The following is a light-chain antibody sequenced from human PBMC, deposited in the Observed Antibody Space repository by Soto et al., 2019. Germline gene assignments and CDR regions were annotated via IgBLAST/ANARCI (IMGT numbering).Light chain of an antibody. J-gene: IGLJ1*01. CDR2: DVN. CDR1: SSGVGDYNY. CDR3: CSYAGSYTFF. V-gene: IGLV2-11*01. Sequence: QSVLTQPRSVSGSPGQSVTISCTGSSSGVGDYNYVSWYQQHPGEAPKLIIYDVNKRPSGVPDRFSGSKSGNTASLTISGLQADDDADYYYCSYAGSYTFFFGTGTKLTVL.